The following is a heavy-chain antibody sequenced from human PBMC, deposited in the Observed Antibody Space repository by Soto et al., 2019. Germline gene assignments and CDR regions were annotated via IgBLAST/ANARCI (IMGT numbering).Heavy chain of an antibody. CDR1: GGSIGRYY. Sequence: SSETLSLTCTVSGGSIGRYYWSWIRQPPGKGLEWIGYIYDSVSTNYNPSLQSRVTISVDTSENQFSLKLSSVTAADTAVYYCTRGTYYYYMDVWGKGTTVTVSS. J-gene: IGHJ6*03. CDR3: TRGTYYYYMDV. V-gene: IGHV4-4*09. D-gene: IGHD3-10*01. CDR2: IYDSVST.